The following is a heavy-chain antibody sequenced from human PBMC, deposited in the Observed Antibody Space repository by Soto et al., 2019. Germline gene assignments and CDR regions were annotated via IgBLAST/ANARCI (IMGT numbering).Heavy chain of an antibody. CDR2: IYSGGST. J-gene: IGHJ4*02. D-gene: IGHD3-9*01. CDR3: ATQTPYYDILTGPNDY. V-gene: IGHV3-53*01. Sequence: SLRLSCAASGFTVSSNYMSWVRQAPGKGLEWVSVIYSGGSTYYADSVKGRFTISRDNSKNTLYLQMSSLRAEDTAVYYCATQTPYYDILTGPNDYWGQGTQVTVSS. CDR1: GFTVSSNY.